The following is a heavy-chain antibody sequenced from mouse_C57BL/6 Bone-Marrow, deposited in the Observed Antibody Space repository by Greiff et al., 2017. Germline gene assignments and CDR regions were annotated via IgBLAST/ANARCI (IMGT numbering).Heavy chain of an antibody. Sequence: EVKLVESGGGLVKPGGSLTLSCAASGFTFSSYAMSWVRQTPEKRLEWVATISDGGSYTDYPDNVKGRFTLSRDNAKNNLYLQMSHLKSEDTAMYYCAGGYLYAMDYWGQGTSVTVSS. CDR1: GFTFSSYA. V-gene: IGHV5-4*03. CDR2: ISDGGSYT. CDR3: AGGYLYAMDY. D-gene: IGHD2-2*01. J-gene: IGHJ4*01.